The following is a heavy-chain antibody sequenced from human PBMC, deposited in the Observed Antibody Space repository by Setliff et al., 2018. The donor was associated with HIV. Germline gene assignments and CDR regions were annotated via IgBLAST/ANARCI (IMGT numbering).Heavy chain of an antibody. Sequence: GASVKVSCKASGGILSTYATIWVRQAPGQGLEWLGGIIPLFGRASYAQKFQGRVTITADESTNTAYMELSSLRSGDTAVYYCARETAPAHYYGSGSYRLHAFDIWAQGAVVTVSS. V-gene: IGHV1-69*13. CDR3: ARETAPAHYYGSGSYRLHAFDI. J-gene: IGHJ3*02. CDR1: GGILSTYA. CDR2: IIPLFGRA. D-gene: IGHD3-10*01.